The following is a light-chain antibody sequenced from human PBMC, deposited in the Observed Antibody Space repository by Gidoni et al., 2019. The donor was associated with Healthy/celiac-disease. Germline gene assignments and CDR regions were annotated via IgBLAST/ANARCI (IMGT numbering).Light chain of an antibody. V-gene: IGKV1-39*01. J-gene: IGKJ1*01. CDR2: AAS. Sequence: DIQMTQSPSSLSASVGDRVNITCRASQSISSYLNWYQQKPGKAHKLLIYAASSLHSGVPSRFSGSGSGTEFTLTISSLQPEDFATYYCQQSYSTPWTFGQGTKVEIK. CDR3: QQSYSTPWT. CDR1: QSISSY.